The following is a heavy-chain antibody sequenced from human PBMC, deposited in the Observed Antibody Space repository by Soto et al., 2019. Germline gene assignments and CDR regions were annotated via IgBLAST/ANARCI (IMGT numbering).Heavy chain of an antibody. V-gene: IGHV1-46*01. CDR3: ARIYFCGNSTGLNS. J-gene: IGHJ4*02. Sequence: QVQLVQSGAEVKKPGASVKVSCKASGYTCTSYYMHWVRQAPGQGLEWMGIINPRGGSTSYAQKCSGGVTMTTDTPPCTVYMVLSRLRSEDRAEAYGARIYFCGNSTGLNSWGQETLVTVSS. CDR2: INPRGGST. D-gene: IGHD2-21*02. CDR1: GYTCTSYY.